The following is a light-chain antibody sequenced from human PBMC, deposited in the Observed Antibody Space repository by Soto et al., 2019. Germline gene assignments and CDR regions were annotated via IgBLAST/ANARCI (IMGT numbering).Light chain of an antibody. CDR3: QQYNDWPFT. Sequence: EIVMTQSPGTLSVSPGERATLSCRASQSVSVNLAWYQQKPGQAPRLLIYGVSTTATGIPARFSGSESGTEFTLTISSLQSEDFAVYCCQQYNDWPFTFGPGTKVDIK. CDR2: GVS. V-gene: IGKV3-15*01. J-gene: IGKJ3*01. CDR1: QSVSVN.